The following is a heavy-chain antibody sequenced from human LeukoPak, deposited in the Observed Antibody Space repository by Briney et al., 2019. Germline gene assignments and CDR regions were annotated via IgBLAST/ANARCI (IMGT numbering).Heavy chain of an antibody. CDR3: ARFYFDSSGQNSRAY. J-gene: IGHJ4*02. D-gene: IGHD3-22*01. V-gene: IGHV3-7*01. Sequence: GGSLRLSCGASGFTSRDYWMSWVRQAPGKGLEWVANIQSDGNEKNYIDSVQGRFTISRDNAKTSLYLQMNSLRAEDTAVYYCARFYFDSSGQNSRAYWGQGTQVTVSA. CDR1: GFTSRDYW. CDR2: IQSDGNEK.